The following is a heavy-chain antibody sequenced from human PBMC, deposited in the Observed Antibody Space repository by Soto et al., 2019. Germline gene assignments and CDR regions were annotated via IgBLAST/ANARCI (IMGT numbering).Heavy chain of an antibody. CDR3: ARLYYYDSSGYYYDYYYGMDV. J-gene: IGHJ6*02. Sequence: SETLSLTCAVYGGSFSGYYWSWIRQPPGKGLEWIGEINHSGSTNYNPSLKSRVTISVDTSRNQFSLKLSSVTAADTAVYYCARLYYYDSSGYYYDYYYGMDVWGQGTTVTVSS. CDR1: GGSFSGYY. CDR2: INHSGST. V-gene: IGHV4-34*01. D-gene: IGHD3-22*01.